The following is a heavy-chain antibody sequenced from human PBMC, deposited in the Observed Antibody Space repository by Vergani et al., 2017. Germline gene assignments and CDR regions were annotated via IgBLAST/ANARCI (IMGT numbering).Heavy chain of an antibody. D-gene: IGHD4-23*01. J-gene: IGHJ4*02. CDR3: ARADRAVVTQPFDY. CDR1: GGPISSGDYY. V-gene: IGHV4-30-4*08. Sequence: QVQLQESGPGLVKPSQTLSLTCPVSGGPISSGDYYWSWIRQPPGKGLEWIGYIYYSGSTYYNPSLKSRVTISVDTSKNQFSLKLSSVTAADTAVYYCARADRAVVTQPFDYWGQGTLVTVSS. CDR2: IYYSGST.